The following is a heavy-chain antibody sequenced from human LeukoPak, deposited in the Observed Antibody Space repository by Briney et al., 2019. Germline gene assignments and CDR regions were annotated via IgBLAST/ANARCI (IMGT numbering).Heavy chain of an antibody. D-gene: IGHD6-19*01. V-gene: IGHV3-11*01. CDR1: GLTFNDYY. CDR3: ARGLNSGWYRLDY. J-gene: IGHJ4*02. Sequence: PGGSLRLSCAASGLTFNDYYMSWIRQAPGKGLEWVSYISSSGSTMYYAGSVKGRFTISRDNAKNSLYLQMNSLRAEDTAVYYCARGLNSGWYRLDYWGQGTLVTVSS. CDR2: ISSSGSTM.